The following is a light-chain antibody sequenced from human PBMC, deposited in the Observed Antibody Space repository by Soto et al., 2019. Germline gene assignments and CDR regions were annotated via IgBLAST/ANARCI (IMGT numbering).Light chain of an antibody. V-gene: IGKV3-15*01. CDR1: QSVNNN. Sequence: ELVLTQSPATLSVSPGEGVTLSCRARQSVNNNLAWYQQKPGQAPSLLIHGASTRAAGVPARFSGSGSGTEFTLTISSLQSEGSAVYYCQEYNRRPPATFGQGTKVEIK. CDR3: QEYNRRPPAT. J-gene: IGKJ1*01. CDR2: GAS.